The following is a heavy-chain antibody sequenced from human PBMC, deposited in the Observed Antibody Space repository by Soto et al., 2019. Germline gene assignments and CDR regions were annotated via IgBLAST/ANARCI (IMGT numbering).Heavy chain of an antibody. V-gene: IGHV3-21*01. J-gene: IGHJ6*03. CDR3: AREVSRATSGYYYMDV. CDR1: GFSFSSYS. CDR2: ISTSSSYI. Sequence: GGSLRLSCAASGFSFSSYSLSWVRQAPGQGLEWDTSISTSSSYINYADSAKGRFTISRDNAKKSLYLQMNSLRVEDTAVYYCAREVSRATSGYYYMDVWGKGT. D-gene: IGHD2-21*01.